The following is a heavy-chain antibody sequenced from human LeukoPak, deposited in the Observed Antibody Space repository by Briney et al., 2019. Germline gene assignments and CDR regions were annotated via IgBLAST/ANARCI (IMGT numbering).Heavy chain of an antibody. CDR3: ARDVGRGFCTDGICSPDH. D-gene: IGHD2-8*01. J-gene: IGHJ4*02. V-gene: IGHV3-30-3*01. Sequence: GRSLRLSCAASGFTFSSYALHWVRQAPGKGLEWVAVISYDGSNEYYADSVKGRFTISRDNSNNTVYLQMNSLRAEDTAVFYCARDVGRGFCTDGICSPDHWGQGTLVTVSS. CDR2: ISYDGSNE. CDR1: GFTFSSYA.